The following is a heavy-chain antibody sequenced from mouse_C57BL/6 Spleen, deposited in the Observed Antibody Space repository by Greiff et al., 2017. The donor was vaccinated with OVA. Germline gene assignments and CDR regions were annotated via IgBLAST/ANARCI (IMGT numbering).Heavy chain of an antibody. V-gene: IGHV1-53*01. J-gene: IGHJ3*01. Sequence: QVQLKQPGTELVKPGASVKLSCKASGYTFTSYWMHWVKQRPGQGLEWIGNINPSNGGTNYNEKFKSKATLTVATSSSTAYMQLSSLTSEDSAVYYCARGSDGSSYFADWGKGTLVTVSA. CDR3: ARGSDGSSYFAD. CDR2: INPSNGGT. CDR1: GYTFTSYW. D-gene: IGHD1-1*01.